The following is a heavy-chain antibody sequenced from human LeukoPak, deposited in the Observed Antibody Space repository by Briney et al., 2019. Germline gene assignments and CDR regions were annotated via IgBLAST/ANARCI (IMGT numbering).Heavy chain of an antibody. J-gene: IGHJ4*02. CDR3: AREGEVSFDY. D-gene: IGHD2-21*01. CDR2: IYYSGST. Sequence: PSETLSLICTVSGGSISSYYWSWIRQPPGKGLEWIGYIYYSGSTNYNPSLKSRVTISVDTSKNQFSLKLSSVTAADTAVYYCAREGEVSFDYWGQGTLVTVSS. CDR1: GGSISSYY. V-gene: IGHV4-59*01.